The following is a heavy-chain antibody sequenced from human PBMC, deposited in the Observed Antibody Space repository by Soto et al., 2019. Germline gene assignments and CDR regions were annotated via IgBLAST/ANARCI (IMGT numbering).Heavy chain of an antibody. CDR3: ARDPRWLAYYYGMDV. D-gene: IGHD6-19*01. CDR1: GFTFSSYA. V-gene: IGHV3-30-3*01. Sequence: GGSLRLSCAASGFTFSSYAMHWVRQAPGKGLEWVAVISYDGSNKYYADSVKGRFTISRDNSKNTLYLQMNSLRAEDTAVYYCARDPRWLAYYYGMDVWGQGTTVTVSS. CDR2: ISYDGSNK. J-gene: IGHJ6*02.